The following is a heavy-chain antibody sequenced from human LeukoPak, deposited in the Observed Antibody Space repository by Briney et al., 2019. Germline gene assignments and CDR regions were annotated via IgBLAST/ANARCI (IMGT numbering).Heavy chain of an antibody. Sequence: PGGSLRLSCAASGFTFSSYAMHWVRQAPGKGLEWVAVISYDGSNKYYADSVKGRFTISRDNSKNTLYLQMNSLRVEDTAVYYCAKDYPYYDRSGYYLEGVGAFDIWGQGTMVTVSS. CDR1: GFTFSSYA. CDR3: AKDYPYYDRSGYYLEGVGAFDI. V-gene: IGHV3-30-3*01. J-gene: IGHJ3*02. CDR2: ISYDGSNK. D-gene: IGHD3-22*01.